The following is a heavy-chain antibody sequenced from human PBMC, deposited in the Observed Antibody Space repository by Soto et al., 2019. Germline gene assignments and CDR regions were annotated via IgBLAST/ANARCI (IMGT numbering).Heavy chain of an antibody. J-gene: IGHJ4*02. CDR3: ARGCADYYYDGTGYYQLDS. CDR2: IYPDDPDT. CDR1: GYSFTTYW. D-gene: IGHD3-22*01. V-gene: IGHV5-51*01. Sequence: GESLKISCQGSGYSFTTYWIVWVRQMPGKGLECMGVIYPDDPDTIYSPSFQGQVTISADKSISTAYLQWSSLKASDTAMHYCARGCADYYYDGTGYYQLDSWGQGTLVTVSS.